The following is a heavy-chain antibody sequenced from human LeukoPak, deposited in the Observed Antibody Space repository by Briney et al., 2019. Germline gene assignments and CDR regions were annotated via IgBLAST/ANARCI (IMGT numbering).Heavy chain of an antibody. CDR2: IYYSGST. V-gene: IGHV4-59*01. J-gene: IGHJ3*02. CDR3: ARAHAYYDSSGYYYGSAFDI. D-gene: IGHD3-22*01. Sequence: SETLSLTCTVSGGSISSYYWSWIRQPPGKGLEWIGYIYYSGSTNYNPSLKSRVTISVDTSKNQFSLKLSSVTAADTAVYYCARAHAYYDSSGYYYGSAFDIWGQGTMVTVSS. CDR1: GGSISSYY.